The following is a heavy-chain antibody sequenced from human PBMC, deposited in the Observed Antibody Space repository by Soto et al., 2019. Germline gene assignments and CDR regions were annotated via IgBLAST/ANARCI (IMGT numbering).Heavy chain of an antibody. Sequence: SETLSLTCTVSGGSINSGDYFWSWIRQPPGKGLEWIGYIYYSGGTYYNPSLKSRVTISIDTSRTQFSLNLSSVTAADTAVYYCAREEGPLYYYAMDVWGQGTTVTSP. V-gene: IGHV4-30-4*01. CDR1: GGSINSGDYF. CDR2: IYYSGGT. J-gene: IGHJ6*02. CDR3: AREEGPLYYYAMDV.